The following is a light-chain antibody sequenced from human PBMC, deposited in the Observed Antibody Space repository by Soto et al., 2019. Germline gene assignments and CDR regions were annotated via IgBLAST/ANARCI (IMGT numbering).Light chain of an antibody. J-gene: IGKJ1*01. V-gene: IGKV3-20*01. Sequence: EIVLTQSPGTLSLSPEEGATLSCRASQSVSTNFFAWYQQKPCQAPRLLIYGASTRATGIPDRFSGSGSGTDFTLTISRLEPEDFAVYYCQQYGRTSWTFGQGTKV. CDR1: QSVSTNF. CDR2: GAS. CDR3: QQYGRTSWT.